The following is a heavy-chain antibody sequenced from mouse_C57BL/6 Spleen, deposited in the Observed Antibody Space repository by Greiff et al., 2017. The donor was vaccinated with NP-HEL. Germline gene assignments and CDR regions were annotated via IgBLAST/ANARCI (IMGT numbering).Heavy chain of an antibody. J-gene: IGHJ4*01. CDR1: GYTFTSYW. CDR2: IDPNSGGN. CDR3: ARRDYGSSPYYAIDY. Sequence: QVQLQQPGAELVKPGASVKLSCKASGYTFTSYWMHWVQQRPGRGLEWIGRIDPNSGGNKDNEKLKSKATLAVDKPSSTAYMQLSSLTSEDSAVYYFARRDYGSSPYYAIDYWGQGTSVTVSS. D-gene: IGHD1-1*01. V-gene: IGHV1-72*01.